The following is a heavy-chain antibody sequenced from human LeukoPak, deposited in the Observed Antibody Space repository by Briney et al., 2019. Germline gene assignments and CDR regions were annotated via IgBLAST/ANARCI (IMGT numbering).Heavy chain of an antibody. CDR2: IYWNDDK. V-gene: IGHV2-5*01. CDR1: GFSLSTSGVG. Sequence: SGPTLANPTQTLTLTCTFSGFSLSTSGVGVGWIRQPPGKALEWLALIYWNDDKRYSPSLKSRLTITKDTSKNQVVLTMTNMDPVDTATYYCAHRAATIFGVVTDKDAFDIWGQGTMVTVSS. J-gene: IGHJ3*02. D-gene: IGHD3-3*01. CDR3: AHRAATIFGVVTDKDAFDI.